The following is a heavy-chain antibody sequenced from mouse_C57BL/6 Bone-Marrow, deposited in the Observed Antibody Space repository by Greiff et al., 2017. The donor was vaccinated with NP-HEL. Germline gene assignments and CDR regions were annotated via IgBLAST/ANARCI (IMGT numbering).Heavy chain of an antibody. D-gene: IGHD2-4*01. CDR1: GYTFTSYG. CDR2: IYPRSGNT. Sequence: VKLMESGAELARPGASVKLSCKASGYTFTSYGIRWVKQRTGQGLEWIGEIYPRSGNTYYNEKFKGKATLTADKSSSTAYMELRSLTSDDSSVYFCASLYYDIPWFAYWGQGTLVTVSA. CDR3: ASLYYDIPWFAY. V-gene: IGHV1-81*01. J-gene: IGHJ3*01.